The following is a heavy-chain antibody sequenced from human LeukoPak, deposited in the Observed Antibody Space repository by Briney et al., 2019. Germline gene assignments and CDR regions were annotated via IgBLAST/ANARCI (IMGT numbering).Heavy chain of an antibody. CDR2: IHHSGST. CDR1: GDSISSRNW. Sequence: NPSGTLSLTCAVSGDSISSRNWWSWVRQPPGKGLEWIGDIHHSGSTNYNPSLKSRVTMSVDKSKNQFSLNLSSVTAADTAVYYCARIRGFGADYYYYYMDVWGKGTTVTVSS. CDR3: ARIRGFGADYYYYYMDV. V-gene: IGHV4-4*02. D-gene: IGHD3-10*01. J-gene: IGHJ6*03.